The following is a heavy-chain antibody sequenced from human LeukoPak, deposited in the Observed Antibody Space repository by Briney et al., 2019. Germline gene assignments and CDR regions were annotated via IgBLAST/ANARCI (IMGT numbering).Heavy chain of an antibody. CDR1: GYTFTSYG. CDR3: ARDLTTVRYYYYYDMDV. J-gene: IGHJ6*02. CDR2: INPNSGGT. V-gene: IGHV1-2*02. D-gene: IGHD4-17*01. Sequence: ASVKVSCKASGYTFTSYGISWVRQAPGQGLEWMGWINPNSGGTNYAQKFQGRVTMTRDTSISTAYMELSRLRSDDTAVYYCARDLTTVRYYYYYDMDVWGQGTTVTASS.